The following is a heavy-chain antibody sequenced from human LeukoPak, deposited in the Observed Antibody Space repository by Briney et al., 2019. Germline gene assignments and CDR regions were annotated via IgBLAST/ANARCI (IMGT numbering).Heavy chain of an antibody. CDR3: ARANVLLWFGEFYSFDY. CDR2: IYYSGST. J-gene: IGHJ4*02. CDR1: GGSIRSSSYY. V-gene: IGHV4-39*07. D-gene: IGHD3-10*01. Sequence: KTSETLSLTCTVSGGSIRSSSYYWGWIRQPPGKGLEWIGSIYYSGSTYYNPSLKSRVTISVDTSKNQFSLKLSSVTAADTAVYYCARANVLLWFGEFYSFDYWGQGTLVTVSS.